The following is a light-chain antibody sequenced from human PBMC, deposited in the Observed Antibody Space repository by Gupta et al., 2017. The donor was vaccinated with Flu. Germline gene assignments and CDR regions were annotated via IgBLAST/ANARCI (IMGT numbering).Light chain of an antibody. CDR3: QQYYSSPYS. CDR1: QSVLYTSDNKNY. Sequence: DIVMSQSPDSLAVSLGERATIKCKSSQSVLYTSDNKNYLAWYQQKPGQPPKLLIYWASTRESVVPDRFSGSGSGTDFPITISSLQADDVAVYYCQQYYSSPYSFGQGTKLEIK. V-gene: IGKV4-1*01. J-gene: IGKJ2*03. CDR2: WAS.